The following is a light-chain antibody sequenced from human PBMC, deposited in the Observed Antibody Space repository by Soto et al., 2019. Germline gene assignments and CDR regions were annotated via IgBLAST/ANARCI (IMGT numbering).Light chain of an antibody. CDR1: QSLLHSNGFNY. Sequence: DIVMTQSPLSLPVTPGEPASISCRSSQSLLHSNGFNYLDWYLQKPGQSPQLLIYLGSTRASGVPDRFSGSGSSTDFTLKISRVEDEDVGVYYCMQALQTGWTFGQGTKVEIK. V-gene: IGKV2-28*01. CDR3: MQALQTGWT. J-gene: IGKJ1*01. CDR2: LGS.